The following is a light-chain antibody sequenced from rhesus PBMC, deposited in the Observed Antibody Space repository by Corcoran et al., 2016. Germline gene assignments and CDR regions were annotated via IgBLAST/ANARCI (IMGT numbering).Light chain of an antibody. V-gene: IGLV3-29*01. CDR2: YDS. CDR1: NIGSKN. CDR3: QVWDSSSDHYI. Sequence: SYDVTQPRSVSVSPGQTASITCGADNIGSKNVHWYQQKPAQAPVLVIYYDSDRPSGIPERFSGSNPGNTATLTISGVEAGDEADYYCQVWDSSSDHYIFGAGTRLTVL. J-gene: IGLJ1*01.